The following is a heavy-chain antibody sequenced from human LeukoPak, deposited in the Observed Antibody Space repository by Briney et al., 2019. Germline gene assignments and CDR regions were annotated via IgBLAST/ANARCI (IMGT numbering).Heavy chain of an antibody. D-gene: IGHD4-17*01. CDR1: GFTFSTYF. Sequence: PGGSLRLSCAASGFTFSTYFMHWVRQTPGKGLVWVSRINGAGSSISYADSVKGRVTISRDNAKNTLYLQMNNLRAEDTAVYYCARGGDYKNDYWGQGTLVTVSS. CDR2: INGAGSSI. V-gene: IGHV3-74*01. J-gene: IGHJ4*02. CDR3: ARGGDYKNDY.